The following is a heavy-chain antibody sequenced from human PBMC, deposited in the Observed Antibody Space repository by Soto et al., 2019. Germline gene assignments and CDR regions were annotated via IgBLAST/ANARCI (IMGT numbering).Heavy chain of an antibody. CDR1: GYTFTSYC. J-gene: IGHJ5*02. CDR2: ISAYNGNT. CDR3: ARDCWGISIAARRNWFDP. Sequence: ASVNVSCKSSGYTFTSYCISWVRQAPGQGLECMGWISAYNGNTNYAQKLQGRVTMTTDTSTSTAYMELRSLRSDDTAVYYCARDCWGISIAARRNWFDPWGQGTLVTVSS. V-gene: IGHV1-18*01. D-gene: IGHD6-6*01.